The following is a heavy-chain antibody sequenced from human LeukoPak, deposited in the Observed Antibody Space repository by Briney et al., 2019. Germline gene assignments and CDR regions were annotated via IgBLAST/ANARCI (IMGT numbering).Heavy chain of an antibody. CDR1: GFTLRSYT. D-gene: IGHD4-23*01. CDR2: IGISSNKI. Sequence: AGGSLRLSCAASGFTLRSYTMNWVRQAPGKGLEWVSSIGISSNKIYYADSVKGRFIISRDNAKNSVYLQMNSLRAEDTAVYYCAREGNYGGYYFDYWGQGTLVTVSS. V-gene: IGHV3-21*01. J-gene: IGHJ4*02. CDR3: AREGNYGGYYFDY.